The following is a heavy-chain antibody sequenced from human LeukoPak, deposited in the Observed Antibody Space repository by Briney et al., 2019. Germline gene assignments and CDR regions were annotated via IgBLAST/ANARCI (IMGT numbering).Heavy chain of an antibody. J-gene: IGHJ4*02. CDR3: ARELEQYYYDSSGSPYFDY. CDR2: IIPILHIT. CDR1: GGTFSSYA. Sequence: ASVKVSCKASGGTFSSYAISWVRQAPGQGLEWMGRIIPILHITNYAQKFRGRVTITSDKSTSTAYMELSSLRSEDTAVYYCARELEQYYYDSSGSPYFDYWGQGTLVTVS. V-gene: IGHV1-69*04. D-gene: IGHD3-22*01.